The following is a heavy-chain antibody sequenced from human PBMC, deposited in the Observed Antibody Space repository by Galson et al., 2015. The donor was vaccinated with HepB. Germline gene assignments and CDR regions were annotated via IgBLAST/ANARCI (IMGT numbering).Heavy chain of an antibody. V-gene: IGHV1-24*01. D-gene: IGHD6-19*01. CDR3: ASGPQAVAGNEYVAFFEGAPFSWNFL. Sequence: SVKVSCKVSGYTLTDLSMHWVRQAPGKGLEWMGDFDPEDGETIYAQKFQGRVTMTEDTSTDTAYMELSSLRSEDTAVYYCASGPQAVAGNEYVAFFEGAPFSWNFLW. CDR1: GYTLTDLS. CDR2: FDPEDGET. J-gene: IGHJ2*01.